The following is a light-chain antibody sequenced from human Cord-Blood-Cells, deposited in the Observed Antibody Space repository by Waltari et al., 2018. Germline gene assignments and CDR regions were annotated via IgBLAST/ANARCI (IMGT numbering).Light chain of an antibody. V-gene: IGKV3-20*01. J-gene: IGKJ1*01. CDR1: QSLSSSY. CDR3: QQYGSSPET. CDR2: GAS. Sequence: ENVLTQSPGTLSLSPGESPTLSCRASQSLSSSYLAWYQQKPGKAPRLLIYGASSRATGIPERFSGSGSGTDFTLTISRLEPEDFAVYYCQQYGSSPETFGQGTKVEIK.